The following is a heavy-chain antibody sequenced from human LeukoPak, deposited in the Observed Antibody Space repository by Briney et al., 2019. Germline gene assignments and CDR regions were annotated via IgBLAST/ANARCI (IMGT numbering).Heavy chain of an antibody. Sequence: GGSLRLSCAASGFTFSSYSMNWVRQAPGKGLEWVSYISSSSSTIYYADSVKGRFTISRDNAKNSLYLQMNSLRAEDTAVYYCAKDLSTWELLLLDAFDIWGQGTMVTVSS. CDR2: ISSSSSTI. CDR3: AKDLSTWELLLLDAFDI. V-gene: IGHV3-48*01. D-gene: IGHD1-26*01. J-gene: IGHJ3*02. CDR1: GFTFSSYS.